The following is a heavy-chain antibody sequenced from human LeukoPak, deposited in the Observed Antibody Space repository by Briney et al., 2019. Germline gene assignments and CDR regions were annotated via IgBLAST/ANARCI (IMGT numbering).Heavy chain of an antibody. CDR1: GGTFSSYA. Sequence: ASVKVSCKASGGTFSSYAISWVRQAPGKGLEWMGGFDPEDGETIYAQKFQGRVTMTEDTSTDTAYMELSSLRSEDTAVYYCATRPPAERRGYSYGVRDWGQGTLVTVSS. D-gene: IGHD5-18*01. J-gene: IGHJ4*02. CDR3: ATRPPAERRGYSYGVRD. V-gene: IGHV1-24*01. CDR2: FDPEDGET.